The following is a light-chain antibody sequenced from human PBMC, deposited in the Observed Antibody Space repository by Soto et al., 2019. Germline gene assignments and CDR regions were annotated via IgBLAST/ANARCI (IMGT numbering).Light chain of an antibody. CDR1: QGISNY. V-gene: IGKV1-17*03. CDR2: AAA. CDR3: LQHHSYPWT. Sequence: DIQMTHSPSALSASVGARVTITCRASQGISNYLAWFQQKPGRVHKRLIYAAASLQSGVPSRFSGSGSGTEFTLTSRSLQPEDFGTYYCLQHHSYPWTFVQGTKVEFK. J-gene: IGKJ1*01.